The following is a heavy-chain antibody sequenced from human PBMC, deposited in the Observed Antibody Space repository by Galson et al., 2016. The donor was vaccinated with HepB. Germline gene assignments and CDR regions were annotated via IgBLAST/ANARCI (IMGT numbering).Heavy chain of an antibody. D-gene: IGHD2-15*01. J-gene: IGHJ4*02. V-gene: IGHV3-74*01. CDR1: GFMFSTYW. CDR3: TRGPPYCCSGGNCYLHYFDS. Sequence: SLRLSCAASGFMFSTYWMHWVRRTPGKGLVWVARIDSDGSRTSYADSVKGRFTISRDNAKNRLYLQMNSLRAEDTAVYYCTRGPPYCCSGGNCYLHYFDSWGQGTLVTVSS. CDR2: IDSDGSRT.